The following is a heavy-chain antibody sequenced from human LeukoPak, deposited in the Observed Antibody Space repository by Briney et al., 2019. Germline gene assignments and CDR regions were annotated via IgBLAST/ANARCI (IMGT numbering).Heavy chain of an antibody. Sequence: GGSLRLSCAASGFTFSSYWMSWVRQAPGKGLEWVANIKQDGSEKYYVDSVKGRFTISRDNARNSLSLQMDSLRAEDTAVYYCVEGGAARFDYWGQGTLVAVSS. J-gene: IGHJ4*02. CDR2: IKQDGSEK. CDR1: GFTFSSYW. D-gene: IGHD5-18*01. V-gene: IGHV3-7*01. CDR3: VEGGAARFDY.